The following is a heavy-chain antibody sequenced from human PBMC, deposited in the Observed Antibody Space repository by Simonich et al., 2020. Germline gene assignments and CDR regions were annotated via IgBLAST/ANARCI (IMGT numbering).Heavy chain of an antibody. Sequence: QVQLVQSGAEVKKPGASVKVSCKASGYTFTGYYMHWVRQAPGQGRGWLAWINPNRGGTNDEKKFQGRVTMTRDTSISTDYMELSRLRSDDTAVYYCARGRVQYYYYYMDVWGKGTTVTVSS. J-gene: IGHJ6*03. CDR2: INPNRGGT. D-gene: IGHD1-1*01. CDR1: GYTFTGYY. V-gene: IGHV1-2*02. CDR3: ARGRVQYYYYYMDV.